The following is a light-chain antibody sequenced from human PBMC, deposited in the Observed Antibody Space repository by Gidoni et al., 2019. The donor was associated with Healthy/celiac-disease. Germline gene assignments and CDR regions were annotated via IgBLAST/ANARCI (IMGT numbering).Light chain of an antibody. CDR3: QQYNSYSPEYT. CDR2: KAS. CDR1: QSISSW. J-gene: IGKJ2*01. Sequence: DIQMTQSPSTLSASVGDRVTITCRASQSISSWLAWYQQKPGKAPKLLIYKASSLESGVPSRFGGSGSGTEFTLTISSLQPDDFATYYCQQYNSYSPEYTFGQGTKLEIK. V-gene: IGKV1-5*03.